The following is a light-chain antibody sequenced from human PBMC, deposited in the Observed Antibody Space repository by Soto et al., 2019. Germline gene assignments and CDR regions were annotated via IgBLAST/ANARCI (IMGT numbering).Light chain of an antibody. CDR2: DAS. Sequence: EIVLTQSPATLSLSPWERATLSCRASQSVSSYLAWYQQKPGQAPRLLIYDASNRATGIPARFSGSGSGTDFTLTIGSLEPEDFAVYYCQQRSNWPLTFGGGTKVDIK. CDR1: QSVSSY. J-gene: IGKJ4*01. V-gene: IGKV3-11*01. CDR3: QQRSNWPLT.